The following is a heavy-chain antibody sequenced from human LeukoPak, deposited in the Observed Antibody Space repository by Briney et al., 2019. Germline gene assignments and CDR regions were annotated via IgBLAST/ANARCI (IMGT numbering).Heavy chain of an antibody. CDR1: GFTFSSYA. Sequence: GGSLRLSCAASGFTFSSYAMSWVSQAPGKGLEWVSAISGSGGSTYYADSVKGRFTISRDNSKNTLYLQMNSLRAEDTAVYYCAKVIAAREPEALDYWGQGTLVTVSS. D-gene: IGHD6-6*01. J-gene: IGHJ4*02. V-gene: IGHV3-23*01. CDR2: ISGSGGST. CDR3: AKVIAAREPEALDY.